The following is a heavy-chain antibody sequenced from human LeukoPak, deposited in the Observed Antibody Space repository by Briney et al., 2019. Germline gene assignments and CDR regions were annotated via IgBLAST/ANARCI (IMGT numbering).Heavy chain of an antibody. CDR3: ARGPLIVVVPAALPSMDV. CDR1: GDSISSSNYY. J-gene: IGHJ6*02. Sequence: PSETLSLTCTVSGDSISSSNYYWSWIRQPTGKGLEWIGEINHSGSTNYNPSLKSRVTISVDTSKNQFSLKLSSVTAADTAVYYCARGPLIVVVPAALPSMDVWGQGTTVTVSS. D-gene: IGHD2-2*01. V-gene: IGHV4-39*07. CDR2: INHSGST.